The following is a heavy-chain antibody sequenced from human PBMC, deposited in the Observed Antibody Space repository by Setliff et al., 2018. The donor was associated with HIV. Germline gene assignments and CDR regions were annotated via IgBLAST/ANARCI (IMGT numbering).Heavy chain of an antibody. CDR2: IDSNNGNR. J-gene: IGHJ6*03. D-gene: IGHD2-8*01. CDR3: VRLTADRTNYYYYMDV. Sequence: ASVKVSCKASGYSLSTYAISWVRQAPGQGLEWMGWIDSNNGNRNFAQKFRGRVTVTTDISTNTAYMEVRSLSFDDTAVYYCVRLTADRTNYYYYMDVWGKGTTVTV. CDR1: GYSLSTYA. V-gene: IGHV1-18*01.